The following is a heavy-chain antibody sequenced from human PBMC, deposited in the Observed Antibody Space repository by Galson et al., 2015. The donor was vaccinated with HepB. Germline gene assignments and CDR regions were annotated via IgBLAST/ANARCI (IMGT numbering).Heavy chain of an antibody. Sequence: SVKVSCKASGGSFSTHAITWVRQAPGQGLEWMGGIIPFFGTPNYAQKFQGRVTITADESTSTAYMGLSSLRSEDTAIYYCAVVLYNSGGYSLDYWGQGTVVTVSS. D-gene: IGHD2-21*02. J-gene: IGHJ4*02. CDR1: GGSFSTHA. CDR3: AVVLYNSGGYSLDY. V-gene: IGHV1-69*13. CDR2: IIPFFGTP.